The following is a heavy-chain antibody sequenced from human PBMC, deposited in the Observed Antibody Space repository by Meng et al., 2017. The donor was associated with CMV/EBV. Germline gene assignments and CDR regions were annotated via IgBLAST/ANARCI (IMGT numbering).Heavy chain of an antibody. CDR1: GFTFSSYW. Sequence: GGSLRLSCAASGFTFSSYWMHWVRQAPGKGLVWVSRINSDGSSTSYADSVKGRFTISRDNAKNTLYLQMNSLGAEDTAVYYCAKRFSLQSLGSSWYVRDYWGQGTLVTVSS. CDR3: AKRFSLQSLGSSWYVRDY. J-gene: IGHJ4*02. V-gene: IGHV3-74*01. CDR2: INSDGSST. D-gene: IGHD6-13*01.